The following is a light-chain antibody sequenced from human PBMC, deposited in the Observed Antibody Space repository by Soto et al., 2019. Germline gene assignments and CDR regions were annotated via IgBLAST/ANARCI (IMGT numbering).Light chain of an antibody. V-gene: IGKV2-30*01. CDR1: QGLVYEDGNTY. Sequence: DVVMTQSPLSLPVTLGQPASISCRSSQGLVYEDGNTYLNWFQQRPGQSPRRLIYWVSNRDSGGPDRFSGSGSGSDFTLKISWVEAEDVGLYYCLQGTHWPWTFGQGTKVEIK. CDR3: LQGTHWPWT. CDR2: WVS. J-gene: IGKJ1*01.